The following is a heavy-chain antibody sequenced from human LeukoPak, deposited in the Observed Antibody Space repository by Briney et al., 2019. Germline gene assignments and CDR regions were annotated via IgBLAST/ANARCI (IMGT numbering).Heavy chain of an antibody. CDR1: GFPFSSDA. Sequence: GGSLRLSCAASGFPFSSDAMSWVRQAPGKGLEWVSSLSSSGADTYYADSVKGRFTSSRDNSKNTLYLQMRSLRVEDTAVYYCAKGSRSTVTTSYFDYWDQGTLVTVSS. D-gene: IGHD4-17*01. CDR2: LSSSGADT. J-gene: IGHJ4*02. CDR3: AKGSRSTVTTSYFDY. V-gene: IGHV3-23*01.